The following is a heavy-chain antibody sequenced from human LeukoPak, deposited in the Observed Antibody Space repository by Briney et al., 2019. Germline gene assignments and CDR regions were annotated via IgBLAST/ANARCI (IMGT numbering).Heavy chain of an antibody. CDR3: ARAHAFYGSGSYYNVVPYYYYMDV. D-gene: IGHD3-10*01. CDR2: IRYDGSNK. CDR1: GFTFSSYG. Sequence: GGSLRLSCAASGFTFSSYGMHWVRQAPGKGLEWVAFIRYDGSNKYYADSVKGRFTISRDNSKKPLYLQMNSLRAEDTAVYYCARAHAFYGSGSYYNVVPYYYYMDVWGKGTTVTVSS. J-gene: IGHJ6*03. V-gene: IGHV3-30*02.